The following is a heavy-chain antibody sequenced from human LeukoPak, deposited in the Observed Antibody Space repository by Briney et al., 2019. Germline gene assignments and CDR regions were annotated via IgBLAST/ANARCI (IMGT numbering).Heavy chain of an antibody. CDR1: GGSFSGYY. CDR2: INHSGST. V-gene: IGHV4-34*01. Sequence: PSETLSLTCAVYGGSFSGYYWSWIRQPPGKGLEWIGEINHSGSTNYNPSLKSRVTISVDTSKNQFSLKLTSVTAADTAVYYCARASGGNSPYWGQGTLVTVSS. D-gene: IGHD4-23*01. J-gene: IGHJ4*02. CDR3: ARASGGNSPY.